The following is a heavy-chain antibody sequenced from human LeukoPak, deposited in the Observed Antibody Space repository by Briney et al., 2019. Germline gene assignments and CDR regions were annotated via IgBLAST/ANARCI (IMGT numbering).Heavy chain of an antibody. CDR2: ISYDGSNK. CDR3: ARDRKSSGWYAIVY. Sequence: HPGGSLRLSCAASGFTFSSYAMHWVRQAPGKGLEWVAVISYDGSNKYYADSVKGRFTISRDNSKNTLYLQMNSLRAEDTAVYYCARDRKSSGWYAIVYRGQGTLVTVSS. J-gene: IGHJ4*02. CDR1: GFTFSSYA. V-gene: IGHV3-30*01. D-gene: IGHD6-19*01.